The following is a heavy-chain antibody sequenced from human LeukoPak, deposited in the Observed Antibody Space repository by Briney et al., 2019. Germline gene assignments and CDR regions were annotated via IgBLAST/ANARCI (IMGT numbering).Heavy chain of an antibody. Sequence: ASVKLSCKASGYTFTSYYMHWVPQAPGQGLEWMGIINPNWGNTSYAQKFRGRVTMTRHMSTSTVHMALSTLISGDTAVYSCARDGAAAAYSFDYWGQGTLVTVSS. J-gene: IGHJ4*02. V-gene: IGHV1-46*01. D-gene: IGHD6-13*01. CDR1: GYTFTSYY. CDR3: ARDGAAAAYSFDY. CDR2: INPNWGNT.